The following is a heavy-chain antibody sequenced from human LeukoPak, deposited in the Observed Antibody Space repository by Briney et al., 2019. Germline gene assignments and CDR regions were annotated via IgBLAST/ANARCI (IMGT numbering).Heavy chain of an antibody. CDR2: INRSGST. D-gene: IGHD5/OR15-5a*01. CDR1: GGSFSGYY. J-gene: IGHJ4*02. CDR3: ARSRVYPFGFRYYFDY. Sequence: SETLSLTCAVYGGSFSGYYWSWIRQPPGKGLEWIGEINRSGSTNYNPSLKSRVTISVDTSKNQFSLKLSSVTAADTAVYYCARSRVYPFGFRYYFDYWGQGTLVTVSS. V-gene: IGHV4-34*01.